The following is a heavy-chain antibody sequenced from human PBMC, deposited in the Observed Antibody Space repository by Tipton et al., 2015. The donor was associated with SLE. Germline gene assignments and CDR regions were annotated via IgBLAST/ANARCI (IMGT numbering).Heavy chain of an antibody. CDR2: IYHSGST. Sequence: TLSLTCTVSGGSISSSSYYWGWIRQPPGKGLEWIGSIYHSGSTYYNPSLKSRVTISVDTSKNQFSLKLTSVTPEDTAVYYCAREDIVSRYYYYMDVWGKGTTVTVSS. D-gene: IGHD2-15*01. J-gene: IGHJ6*03. CDR3: AREDIVSRYYYYMDV. CDR1: GGSISSSSYY. V-gene: IGHV4-39*07.